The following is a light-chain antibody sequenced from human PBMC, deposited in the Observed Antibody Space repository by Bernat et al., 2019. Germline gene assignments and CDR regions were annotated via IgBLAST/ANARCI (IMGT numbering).Light chain of an antibody. J-gene: IGKJ1*01. CDR1: QGTGND. CDR3: LQEYNYTRT. Sequence: AIQMTQSPSSLSASVGDRVTITCRASQGTGNDIGWYQQQPGKAPKLLIYAASTLQTGVPSRFSGSGSGTDFTLTISSLQPEDVATYDCLQEYNYTRTFGQGTKVEIK. CDR2: AAS. V-gene: IGKV1-6*01.